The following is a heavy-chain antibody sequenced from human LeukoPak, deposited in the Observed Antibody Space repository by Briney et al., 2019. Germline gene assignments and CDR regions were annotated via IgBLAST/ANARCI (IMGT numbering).Heavy chain of an antibody. CDR1: GGSISSYY. J-gene: IGHJ6*03. V-gene: IGHV4-59*01. Sequence: SETLSLTCTVSGGSISSYYWSWIRQPPGKGLEWIGYIYYSGSTNYNPSLKSRVTISVDTSKNQFSLKLSSVTAADTAVYYCAREDYYYYYMDVWGKGTTVTISS. CDR2: IYYSGST. CDR3: AREDYYYYYMDV.